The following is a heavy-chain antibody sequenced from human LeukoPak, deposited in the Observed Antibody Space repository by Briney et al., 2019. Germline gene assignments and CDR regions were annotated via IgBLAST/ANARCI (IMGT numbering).Heavy chain of an antibody. CDR2: INHSGST. J-gene: IGHJ4*02. V-gene: IGHV4-34*01. CDR3: AKRKEMATIIW. D-gene: IGHD5-24*01. CDR1: GGSFSGYY. Sequence: SETLSLTCAVYGGSFSGYYWSWLRQPPGKGLEWIGEINHSGSTNYNPSLKSRVTISVDTSKNQFSLELSSLPATDTGVYYCAKRKEMATIIWWGQGTLVTVSS.